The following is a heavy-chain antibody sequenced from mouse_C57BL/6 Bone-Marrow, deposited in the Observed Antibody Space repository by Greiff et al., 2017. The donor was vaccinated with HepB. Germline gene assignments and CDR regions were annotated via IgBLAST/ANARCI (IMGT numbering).Heavy chain of an antibody. J-gene: IGHJ2*01. D-gene: IGHD1-1*01. CDR1: GYAFSSSW. CDR3: ARRITTVPYYFDY. Sequence: QVQLQQSGPELVKPGASVKISCKASGYAFSSSWMNWVKQRPGKGLEWIGRIYPGDGDTNYNGKFKGKATLTADKSSSTAYMQLSSLTSEDSAVYFCARRITTVPYYFDYWGQGTTLTVSS. CDR2: IYPGDGDT. V-gene: IGHV1-82*01.